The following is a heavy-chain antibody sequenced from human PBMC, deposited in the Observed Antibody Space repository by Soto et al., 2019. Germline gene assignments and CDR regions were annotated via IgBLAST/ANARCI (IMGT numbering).Heavy chain of an antibody. CDR2: IYHSGST. Sequence: TLSLTCAVSGGSISSGGYSWSWIRQPPGKGLEWSGYIYHSGSTYYNPSLKSRVTISVDRSKNQFSLKLSSVTAAGTAVYYCARSPSGSYYNVLSFFDYSGQGTLVTVSS. V-gene: IGHV4-30-2*01. D-gene: IGHD3-10*01. CDR1: GGSISSGGYS. CDR3: ARSPSGSYYNVLSFFDY. J-gene: IGHJ4*02.